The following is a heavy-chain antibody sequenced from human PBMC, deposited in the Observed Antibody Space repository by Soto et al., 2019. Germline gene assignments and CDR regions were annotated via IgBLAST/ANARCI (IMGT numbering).Heavy chain of an antibody. CDR2: ISGYNGNT. CDR1: GYTFTSYG. D-gene: IGHD6-6*01. CDR3: ARDGIAARPTPDY. J-gene: IGHJ4*02. Sequence: ASLQVSCKASGYTFTSYGINWVRQAPGQGLEWMGWISGYNGNTMYAQKVQGRVTMTTDTSTSTVYMELRSLRSDDTASYYCARDGIAARPTPDYWGQGTLVTV. V-gene: IGHV1-18*01.